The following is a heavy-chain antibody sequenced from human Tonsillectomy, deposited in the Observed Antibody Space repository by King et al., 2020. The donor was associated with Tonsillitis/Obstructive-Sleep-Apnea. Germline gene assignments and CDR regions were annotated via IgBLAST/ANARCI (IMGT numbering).Heavy chain of an antibody. CDR2: IWYDGSNK. V-gene: IGHV3-33*01. CDR3: ARDQDYYGSVSYYNVDY. CDR1: GFTFSSYG. J-gene: IGHJ4*02. D-gene: IGHD3-10*01. Sequence: VQLVESGGGVVQPGRSLRLSCAASGFTFSSYGMHWVRQAPGKGLEWVAVIWYDGSNKYYADSVKGRFTISRDNSKNTLYLQMNSLRAEDTAVYYCARDQDYYGSVSYYNVDYWGQGTLVTVSS.